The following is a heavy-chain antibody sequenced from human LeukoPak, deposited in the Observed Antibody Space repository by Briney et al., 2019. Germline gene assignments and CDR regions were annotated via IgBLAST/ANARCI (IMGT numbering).Heavy chain of an antibody. Sequence: GGSLRLSCAASGFTFSDYYMSWIRQAPGKGLECISSISSSGSTIYDADFVKGRFTISRDNAKNSLYLQMNSLRAEDTAVYYCARARGSYSFDYWGQGALVTVSS. CDR2: ISSSGSTI. CDR1: GFTFSDYY. D-gene: IGHD1-26*01. J-gene: IGHJ4*02. CDR3: ARARGSYSFDY. V-gene: IGHV3-11*01.